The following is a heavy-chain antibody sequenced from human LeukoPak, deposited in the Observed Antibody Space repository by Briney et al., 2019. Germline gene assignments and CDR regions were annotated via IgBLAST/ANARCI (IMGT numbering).Heavy chain of an antibody. D-gene: IGHD6-19*01. CDR1: GDSMRGYY. Sequence: PSETLSLTCTVSGDSMRGYYWSWIRQPPGKGLEWIGYTYYSGGTNYNPSLKGRVTISVDTSKNQSSLKLSSVSAADTAVYYCARERIAVAGTPLLDVWGKGTTVTVSS. V-gene: IGHV4-59*01. CDR3: ARERIAVAGTPLLDV. J-gene: IGHJ6*04. CDR2: TYYSGGT.